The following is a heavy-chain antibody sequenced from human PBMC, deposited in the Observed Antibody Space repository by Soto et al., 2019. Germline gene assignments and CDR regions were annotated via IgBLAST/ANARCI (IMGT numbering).Heavy chain of an antibody. D-gene: IGHD6-13*01. Sequence: SETLSLTCAVYGGSFSGYYWSWIRQPPGKGLEWIGEINHSGSTNYNPSLKSRVTISVDTSKNPFSLKLGSVTAADTAVYYCARALRSSWYKFRWFDPWGQGTLVTVSS. CDR1: GGSFSGYY. CDR2: INHSGST. V-gene: IGHV4-34*01. J-gene: IGHJ5*02. CDR3: ARALRSSWYKFRWFDP.